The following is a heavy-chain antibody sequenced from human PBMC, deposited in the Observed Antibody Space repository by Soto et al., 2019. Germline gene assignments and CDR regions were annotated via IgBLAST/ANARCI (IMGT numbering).Heavy chain of an antibody. Sequence: QLQLQESGPGLVKPSETLSLTCTVYGGSISSSSYYWGWIRQPPGKGLEWIGSIYYSGSTYYNPSLKSRVTISVDTSKNQFSLKLSSVTAADTAVYYCARHSGHIFFDYWGQGTLVTVSS. CDR2: IYYSGST. D-gene: IGHD5-12*01. CDR1: GGSISSSSYY. CDR3: ARHSGHIFFDY. J-gene: IGHJ4*02. V-gene: IGHV4-39*01.